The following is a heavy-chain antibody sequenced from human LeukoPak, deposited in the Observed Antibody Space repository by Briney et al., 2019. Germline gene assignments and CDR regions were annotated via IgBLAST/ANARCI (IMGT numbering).Heavy chain of an antibody. CDR2: INHSGST. V-gene: IGHV4-34*01. J-gene: IGHJ4*02. CDR3: ASPPHHSSSSPFDY. D-gene: IGHD6-6*01. Sequence: PSETLSLTCAVYGGSFSGYYWSWIRQPPGKGLGWIGEINHSGSTNYNPSLKSRVTISVDTSKNQFSLKLSSVTAADTAVYYCASPPHHSSSSPFDYWGQGTLVTVSS. CDR1: GGSFSGYY.